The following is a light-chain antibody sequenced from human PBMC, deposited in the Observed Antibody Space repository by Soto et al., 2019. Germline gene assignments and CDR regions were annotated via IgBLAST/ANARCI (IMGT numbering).Light chain of an antibody. Sequence: EIVLTQSPGTLSLSPGERATLSCRASQSLSSGYLAWYQQEPGQAPRLLISGSSNRAPGIPERFSGSGSGTEFTLTISRLEPEDFAVYYCQQYGSSPQTFGKGTKVEI. CDR2: GSS. CDR3: QQYGSSPQT. CDR1: QSLSSGY. V-gene: IGKV3-20*01. J-gene: IGKJ1*01.